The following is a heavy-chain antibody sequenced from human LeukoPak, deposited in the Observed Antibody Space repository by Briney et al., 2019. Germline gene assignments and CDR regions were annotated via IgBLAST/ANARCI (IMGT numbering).Heavy chain of an antibody. D-gene: IGHD6-13*01. Sequence: SETLSLTCTVSGGSISNYYWSWIRQPPGKGLEWIGYIYYSGSTNYNPSLKSRVTISVDTSKNQFSLKLSSVTAADTAVYYCARGPYSSSRGTYYYYMDVWGKGTTVTVSS. CDR1: GGSISNYY. J-gene: IGHJ6*03. CDR2: IYYSGST. V-gene: IGHV4-59*01. CDR3: ARGPYSSSRGTYYYYMDV.